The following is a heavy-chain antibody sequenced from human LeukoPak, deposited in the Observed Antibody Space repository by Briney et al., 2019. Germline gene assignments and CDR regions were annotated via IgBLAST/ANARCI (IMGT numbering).Heavy chain of an antibody. D-gene: IGHD4-4*01. J-gene: IGHJ6*02. CDR3: ARGHHSLDV. CDR2: ISPSDSHK. CDR1: GFTFSDYY. V-gene: IGHV3-11*01. Sequence: GGSLRLSCAASGFTFSDYYMSWIRQAPGKGLEWVSYISPSDSHKCDADSVKGRFTVSRDNAKNSLYLQMNSLRGEDTAVYYCARGHHSLDVWGQGTTVTVSS.